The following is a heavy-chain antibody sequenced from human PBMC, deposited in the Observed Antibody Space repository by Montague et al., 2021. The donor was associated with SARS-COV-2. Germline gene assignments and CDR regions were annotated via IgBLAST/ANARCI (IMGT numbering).Heavy chain of an antibody. D-gene: IGHD1-26*01. J-gene: IGHJ4*02. CDR1: GVSVTDYY. CDR3: ARKGSGRSDLAY. CDR2: VLYNKGT. V-gene: IGHV4-59*08. Sequence: SETLSLTCTVSGVSVTDYYWSWIRQPPGRGLEWVGDVLYNKGTNFNPSLKSRVAISVDTSKNQFSLRLTSVTAADTAIYYCARKGSGRSDLAYWSQGTLVTVSS.